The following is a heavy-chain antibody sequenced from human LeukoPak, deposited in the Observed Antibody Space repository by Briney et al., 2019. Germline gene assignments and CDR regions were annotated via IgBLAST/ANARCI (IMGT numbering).Heavy chain of an antibody. CDR3: AREGSLEYYFDY. V-gene: IGHV3-74*01. CDR2: INSDGSKT. CDR1: VVFFNTYW. D-gene: IGHD3-10*01. J-gene: IGHJ4*02. Sequence: GGSLTLSCAASVVFFNTYWMHWVRQAPGKGLVWVSRINSDGSKTSHADSVKGRFTISRDNDNHTLYLQMNGLRAEVTAVYYCAREGSLEYYFDYWGRGTLVTVSS.